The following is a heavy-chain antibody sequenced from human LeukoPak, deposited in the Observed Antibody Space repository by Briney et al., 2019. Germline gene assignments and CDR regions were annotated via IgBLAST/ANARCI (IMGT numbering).Heavy chain of an antibody. CDR1: GGSISSYY. Sequence: SETLSLTCTVSGGSISSYYWSWIRQPPGKGLEWIGYIYYSGSTNYNPSLKSRVTISVDTSKNQFSLKLSSVTAADTAVYYCARAYYYGSGSYYYYWGQGTLVTVSS. D-gene: IGHD3-10*01. J-gene: IGHJ4*02. V-gene: IGHV4-59*12. CDR2: IYYSGST. CDR3: ARAYYYGSGSYYYY.